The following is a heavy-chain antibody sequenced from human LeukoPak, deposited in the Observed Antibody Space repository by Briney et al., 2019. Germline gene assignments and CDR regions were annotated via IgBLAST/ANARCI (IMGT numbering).Heavy chain of an antibody. CDR1: GYTFTSYY. V-gene: IGHV1-46*01. CDR2: INPSGGST. CDR3: ARDHPYDSSGESVNDAFDI. Sequence: ASVKVSCKASGYTFTSYYMHWVRQAPGQGLEWMGIINPSGGSTSYAQKFQGRVTMTRDTSTSTVYMELSSLRPEDTAVYYCARDHPYDSSGESVNDAFDIWGQGTMVTVSS. D-gene: IGHD3-22*01. J-gene: IGHJ3*02.